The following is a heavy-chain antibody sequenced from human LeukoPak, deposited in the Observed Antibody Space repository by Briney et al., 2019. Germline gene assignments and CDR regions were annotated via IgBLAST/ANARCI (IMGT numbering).Heavy chain of an antibody. CDR2: INPNSGGT. J-gene: IGHJ4*02. V-gene: IGHV1-2*02. D-gene: IGHD2-2*02. Sequence: ASVKVSCKASGYTFTCYYIHWVRQAPGQGLEWMGWINPNSGGTNYAQKFQGRVTMTRDTSISTAYMELSRLRSDDTAVYYCARGRPGEKYQLLYNWGQGTLVTVSS. CDR3: ARGRPGEKYQLLYN. CDR1: GYTFTCYY.